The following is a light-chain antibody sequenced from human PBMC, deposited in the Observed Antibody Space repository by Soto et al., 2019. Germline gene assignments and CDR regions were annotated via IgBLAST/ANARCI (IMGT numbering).Light chain of an antibody. J-gene: IGKJ5*01. CDR3: QHYDSLPIT. CDR2: GAS. CDR1: QSVSSIY. V-gene: IGKV3-20*01. Sequence: EIVSTQSPGTLSLSPGERATLSCRASQSVSSIYLAWYQQKPGQPPRLLIYGASSRATGIPDRFSGSGSGTDFTLTISRLEPEDFAVFYCQHYDSLPITFGQGTRLEIK.